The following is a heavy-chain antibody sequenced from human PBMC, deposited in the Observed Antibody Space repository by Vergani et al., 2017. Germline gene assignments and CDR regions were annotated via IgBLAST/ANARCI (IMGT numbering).Heavy chain of an antibody. V-gene: IGHV4-59*01. CDR2: MYHSGST. CDR3: ARGQYDFWSGYGYYYYYMDV. D-gene: IGHD3-3*01. J-gene: IGHJ6*03. CDR1: GSSMSGYY. Sequence: QVRLQESGPGLVKPSETLSLTCSVSGSSMSGYYWSWIRQPPGKELEWIGYMYHSGSTNYNPSLETRVTISGDTSKNQFSLKLNSVTAADTAVYYCARGQYDFWSGYGYYYYYMDVWGKGTTVTVSS.